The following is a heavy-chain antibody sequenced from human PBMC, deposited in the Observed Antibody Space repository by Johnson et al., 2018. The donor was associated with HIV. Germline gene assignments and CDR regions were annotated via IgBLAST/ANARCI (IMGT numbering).Heavy chain of an antibody. J-gene: IGHJ3*02. V-gene: IGHV3-66*02. D-gene: IGHD6-6*01. CDR2: IYSGGST. CDR3: ARVSSSSSFDAFDI. Sequence: EVQLVESGGGLVKPGGSLRLSCAASRFTFSDYYMSWIRQTPGKGLEWVSVIYSGGSTYDADSVKGRFTISRDNSKNTLYLQMNSLIAEDTAVYYCARVSSSSSFDAFDIWGQGTMVTVSS. CDR1: RFTFSDYY.